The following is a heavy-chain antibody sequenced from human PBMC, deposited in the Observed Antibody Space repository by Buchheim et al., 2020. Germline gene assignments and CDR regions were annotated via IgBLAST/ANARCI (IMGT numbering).Heavy chain of an antibody. CDR3: AKGVGATSSYGMDV. CDR1: RFTFSSYA. J-gene: IGHJ6*01. CDR2: ISGSGHST. D-gene: IGHD1-26*01. Sequence: EVQLLESGGGLVQPGGSLRLSCAASRFTFSSYAMTWVRQAPGKGLEWVATISGSGHSTYSTDSVKGRFTISRANSKNTLYLQMNSLRAEDTAVYYCAKGVGATSSYGMDVWGQGTT. V-gene: IGHV3-23*01.